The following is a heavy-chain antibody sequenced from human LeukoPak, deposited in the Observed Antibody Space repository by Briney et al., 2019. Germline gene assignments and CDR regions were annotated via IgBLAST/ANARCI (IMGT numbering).Heavy chain of an antibody. Sequence: GGSLRLSCAASGFTFSSYSMNWVRQAPGKGLEWVSCISKSSSYIDYAGSVKGRFTMSRDNAKNSLSLQMNSLRAEDTAVYYCARAIAVAGPYYFDYWGQGTLVTVSS. D-gene: IGHD6-19*01. J-gene: IGHJ4*02. CDR3: ARAIAVAGPYYFDY. CDR2: ISKSSSYI. V-gene: IGHV3-21*01. CDR1: GFTFSSYS.